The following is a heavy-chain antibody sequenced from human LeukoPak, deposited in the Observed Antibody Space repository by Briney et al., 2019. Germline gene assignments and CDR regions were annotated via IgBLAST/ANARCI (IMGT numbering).Heavy chain of an antibody. V-gene: IGHV1-69*13. Sequence: ASVKVSCKASGGTFSSYAISWVRQAPGQGLEWMGGIIPIFGTANYAQKFQGRVTITADESTSTAYMELSSLRSEDTAVYYCARDMRAYYYDSSFSAFDIWGQGTMVTVSS. CDR3: ARDMRAYYYDSSFSAFDI. J-gene: IGHJ3*02. CDR2: IIPIFGTA. CDR1: GGTFSSYA. D-gene: IGHD3-22*01.